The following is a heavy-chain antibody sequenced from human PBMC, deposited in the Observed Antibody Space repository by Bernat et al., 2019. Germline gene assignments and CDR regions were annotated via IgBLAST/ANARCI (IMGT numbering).Heavy chain of an antibody. CDR2: ITWNSGSI. CDR1: GFTFDDYA. D-gene: IGHD3-10*01. Sequence: EVQLVESGGGLVQPGRSLRLSCAASGFTFDDYAMHWVRQAPGKGLEWVSGITWNSGSIDYADSVKGRFTISRDNAKNSLYLQMNSLRAEDTALYYCAKGRGGEGSGSYYCDYWGQGTLVTVSS. J-gene: IGHJ4*02. V-gene: IGHV3-9*01. CDR3: AKGRGGEGSGSYYCDY.